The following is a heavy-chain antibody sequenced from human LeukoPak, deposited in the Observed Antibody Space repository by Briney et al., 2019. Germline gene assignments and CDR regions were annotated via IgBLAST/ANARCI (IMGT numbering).Heavy chain of an antibody. V-gene: IGHV3-23*01. CDR2: VSGSGGST. CDR3: AKGAAAVTGPFDY. Sequence: GGSLRLSCAASGFTFSSNAISWVRQAPGKGLEWVSAVSGSGGSTYYADSVKGRFTISRDNSKNTLYLQMNSLRAEDTAVYYCAKGAAAVTGPFDYWGQGTLVTVSS. J-gene: IGHJ4*02. CDR1: GFTFSSNA. D-gene: IGHD6-13*01.